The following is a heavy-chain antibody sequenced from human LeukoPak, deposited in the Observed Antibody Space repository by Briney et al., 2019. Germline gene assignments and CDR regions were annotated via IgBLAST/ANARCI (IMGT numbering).Heavy chain of an antibody. CDR1: GGSISSGSYY. J-gene: IGHJ6*03. CDR3: ARGPHMDV. CDR2: INHSGST. V-gene: IGHV4-30-2*01. Sequence: SQTLSLTCTVSGGSISSGSYYWSWIRQPPGKGLEWIGEINHSGSTNYNPSLKSRVTISVDTSKNQFSLKLSSVTAADTAVYYCARGPHMDVWGKGTTVTVSS.